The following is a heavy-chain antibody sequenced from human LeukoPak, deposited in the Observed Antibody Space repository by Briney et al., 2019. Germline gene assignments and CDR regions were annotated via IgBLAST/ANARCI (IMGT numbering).Heavy chain of an antibody. D-gene: IGHD2-15*01. J-gene: IGHJ5*02. Sequence: ASVTVSCKVSGYTLTELSMHWVRQAPGKGLEWMGGFDPEDGETIYAQKFQGRVTMTEDTSTDTAYMELSSLRSEDTAVYYCETDHLWCREPGRSGGGCYSNGWFDPWGQGTLVTVSS. CDR2: FDPEDGET. CDR3: ETDHLWCREPGRSGGGCYSNGWFDP. CDR1: GYTLTELS. V-gene: IGHV1-24*01.